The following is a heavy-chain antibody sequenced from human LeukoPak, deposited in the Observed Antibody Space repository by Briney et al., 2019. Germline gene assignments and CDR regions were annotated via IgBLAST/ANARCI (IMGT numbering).Heavy chain of an antibody. CDR3: ARDQLSIAAAAYYYYYGMDV. CDR1: RFTFTTYA. J-gene: IGHJ6*02. CDR2: ISGSSGST. V-gene: IGHV3-23*01. D-gene: IGHD6-13*01. Sequence: GGSLRLSCAASRFTFTTYAMTWVRQAPGKGLEWVSTISGSSGSTYYADSVKGRFTISRDNSKNTLYLQMNSMRAEDTAVYYCARDQLSIAAAAYYYYYGMDVWGQGTTVTVSS.